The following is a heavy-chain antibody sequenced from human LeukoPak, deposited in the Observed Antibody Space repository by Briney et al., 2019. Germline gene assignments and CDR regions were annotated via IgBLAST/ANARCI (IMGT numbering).Heavy chain of an antibody. CDR3: AKNTKPTLVTPDF. D-gene: IGHD4-23*01. Sequence: GGSLRLSCAASGFTFSSYGMHWVRQAPGKGLEWVAVIPYDGSNTYYADSVKGRFTISRDNSKNTLYLQMNSLRAEDSAVYYCAKNTKPTLVTPDFWGQGTLVTVSS. J-gene: IGHJ4*02. V-gene: IGHV3-30*18. CDR1: GFTFSSYG. CDR2: IPYDGSNT.